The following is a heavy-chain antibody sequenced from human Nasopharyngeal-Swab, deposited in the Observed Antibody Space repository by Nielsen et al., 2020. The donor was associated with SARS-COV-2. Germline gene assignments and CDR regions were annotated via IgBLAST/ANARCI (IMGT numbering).Heavy chain of an antibody. Sequence: GESLKISCAASGFTFSSYAMHWVRQAPGKGLEWVAVISYDGSNKYYADSVKGRFTISRDNSKNTLYLQMNSLRAEDTAVYYCARVRIVGATPDAFDIWGQGTMVTVPS. J-gene: IGHJ3*02. V-gene: IGHV3-30-3*01. CDR2: ISYDGSNK. CDR1: GFTFSSYA. CDR3: ARVRIVGATPDAFDI. D-gene: IGHD1-26*01.